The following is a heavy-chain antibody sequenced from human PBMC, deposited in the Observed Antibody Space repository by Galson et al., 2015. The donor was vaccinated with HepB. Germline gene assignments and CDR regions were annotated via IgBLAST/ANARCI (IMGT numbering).Heavy chain of an antibody. CDR1: GGSISSGGYY. V-gene: IGHV4-31*03. J-gene: IGHJ4*02. CDR3: ARANINFGVGLIQGSYFDY. Sequence: TLSLTCTVSGGSISSGGYYWSWIRQHPGKGLEWIGYIYYSGSTYYNPSLKSRVTISVDTSKNQFSLKLSSVTAADPAVYYCARANINFGVGLIQGSYFDYWGQGNLVTVSS. CDR2: IYYSGST. D-gene: IGHD3-3*01.